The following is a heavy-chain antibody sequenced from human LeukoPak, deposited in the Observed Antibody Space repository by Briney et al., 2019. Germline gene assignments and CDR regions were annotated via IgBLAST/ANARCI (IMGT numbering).Heavy chain of an antibody. V-gene: IGHV3-48*02. J-gene: IGHJ5*02. CDR3: ARVVAGIDWFDP. CDR1: GFTFSSYS. Sequence: GGSLRLSCAASGFTFSSYSMNWVRQAPGKGLEWVSYISSGSSAIYYADSVKGRFTISRDNAKNSLFLQLNCLRDEDTAVYYCARVVAGIDWFDPWGQGTLVTVSS. D-gene: IGHD6-19*01. CDR2: ISSGSSAI.